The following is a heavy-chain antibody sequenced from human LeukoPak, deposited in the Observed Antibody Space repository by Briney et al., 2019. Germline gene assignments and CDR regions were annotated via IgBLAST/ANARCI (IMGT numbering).Heavy chain of an antibody. CDR2: IYHSGST. V-gene: IGHV4-38-2*02. J-gene: IGHJ6*03. CDR1: GYSISSGYY. CDR3: ARCTGLYYYYMDV. D-gene: IGHD2-8*01. Sequence: SETLSLTCTVSGYSISSGYYWGWIRQPPGKGLEWIGSIYHSGSTYYNPSLKSRVTISVDTSKNQFSLKLSSVTAADTAVYYCARCTGLYYYYMDVWGKGTTVTVSS.